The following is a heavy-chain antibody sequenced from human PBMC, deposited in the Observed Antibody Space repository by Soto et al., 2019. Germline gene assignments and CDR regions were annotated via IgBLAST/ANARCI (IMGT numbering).Heavy chain of an antibody. CDR3: ARGVLSNYYDSSGYSYYFDY. D-gene: IGHD3-22*01. J-gene: IGHJ4*02. CDR2: IIPIFGTA. V-gene: IGHV1-69*01. Sequence: QVQLAQSGAEVKKPGSSAKVSCKASGGTFSSYAISWVRQAPGQGLEWMGGIIPIFGTANYAQKFQGRVTITADESTSTAYMELSSLRSEDTAVYYCARGVLSNYYDSSGYSYYFDYWGQGTLVTVSS. CDR1: GGTFSSYA.